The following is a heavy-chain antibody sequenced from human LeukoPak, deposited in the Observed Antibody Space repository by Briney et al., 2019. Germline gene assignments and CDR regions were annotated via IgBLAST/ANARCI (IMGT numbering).Heavy chain of an antibody. Sequence: GGSLRLSCAASGFTFSSYGMHWVRQAPGKGLEWVAVISYDGSNKYYADSVKGRFTISRDNSKNTLYLQMNSLRAEDTAVYYCAKEAGFGEPGEDFDYWGQGTLVTVSS. V-gene: IGHV3-30*18. J-gene: IGHJ4*02. D-gene: IGHD3-10*01. CDR2: ISYDGSNK. CDR1: GFTFSSYG. CDR3: AKEAGFGEPGEDFDY.